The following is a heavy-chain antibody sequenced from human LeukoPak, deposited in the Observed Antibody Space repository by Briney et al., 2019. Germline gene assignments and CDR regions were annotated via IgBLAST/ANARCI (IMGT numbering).Heavy chain of an antibody. CDR2: INPNSGGT. Sequence: AASVKVSCKASGYTFTGYYMHWVRQAPGQGLEWMGWINPNSGGTNYAQKFQGRVTMTRDTSISTAYMELSRLRSDDTAVYYCARAPWSNYDFWSGYSFGVADHDAFDIWGQGTMVTVSS. CDR3: ARAPWSNYDFWSGYSFGVADHDAFDI. V-gene: IGHV1-2*02. D-gene: IGHD3-3*01. J-gene: IGHJ3*02. CDR1: GYTFTGYY.